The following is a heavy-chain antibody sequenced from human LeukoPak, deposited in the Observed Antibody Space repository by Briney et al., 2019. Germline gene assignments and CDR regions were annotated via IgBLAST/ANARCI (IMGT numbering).Heavy chain of an antibody. D-gene: IGHD6-6*01. CDR2: IYPGDSDT. CDR3: ARRRGQLAGPYYYYMDV. Sequence: GESLKISCKGSGYSFTTYWIGWVRQMPGKGLEYMGIIYPGDSDTRYSPSFQGQVTISADKSISTAYLQWSSLKASDTAMYYCARRRGQLAGPYYYYMDVWGNGTTVTVSS. J-gene: IGHJ6*03. CDR1: GYSFTTYW. V-gene: IGHV5-51*01.